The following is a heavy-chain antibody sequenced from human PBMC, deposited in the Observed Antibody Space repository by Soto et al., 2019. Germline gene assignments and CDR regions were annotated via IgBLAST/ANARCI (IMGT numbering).Heavy chain of an antibody. J-gene: IGHJ4*02. CDR3: ATGVSVASGFQYYFAY. Sequence: ASVKVSCKFSGYPLTELSMHWVRQAPGKGLEWMGGFDPEDGETIYAQKFQGRVTMTEDTSTDTAYMELSSLRSEDTAVYYCATGVSVASGFQYYFAYWGQGTLVTVSS. CDR1: GYPLTELS. CDR2: FDPEDGET. D-gene: IGHD3-3*01. V-gene: IGHV1-24*01.